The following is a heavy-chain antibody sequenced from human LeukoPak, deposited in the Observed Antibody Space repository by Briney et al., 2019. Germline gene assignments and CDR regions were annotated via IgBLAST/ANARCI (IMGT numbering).Heavy chain of an antibody. CDR3: ARGWVDGYGRKGFYFDY. CDR2: ISSSGSTI. J-gene: IGHJ4*02. V-gene: IGHV3-48*03. CDR1: GFTFSSYE. Sequence: GGSLRLSCVASGFTFSSYEMNWVRQAPGKGLEWVSYISSSGSTIYYADSVKGRFTISRDNAKNSLYLQMNSLRAEDTAVYYCARGWVDGYGRKGFYFDYWGQGTLVTVSS. D-gene: IGHD5-24*01.